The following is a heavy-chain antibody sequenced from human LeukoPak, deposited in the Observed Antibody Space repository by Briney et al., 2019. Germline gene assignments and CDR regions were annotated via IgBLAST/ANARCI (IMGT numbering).Heavy chain of an antibody. J-gene: IGHJ5*02. Sequence: GGSLRLSCAASGFIFTNYAMHWVRLAPGKGLEWVAFLRHDGINKYHADSVKGRFTISRDNSKNSLYLQMNGLRTGDTAVYYCAKDPSSESTNWFDPWGQGTLVTVSS. CDR3: AKDPSSESTNWFDP. V-gene: IGHV3-30*02. CDR2: LRHDGINK. CDR1: GFIFTNYA. D-gene: IGHD3-22*01.